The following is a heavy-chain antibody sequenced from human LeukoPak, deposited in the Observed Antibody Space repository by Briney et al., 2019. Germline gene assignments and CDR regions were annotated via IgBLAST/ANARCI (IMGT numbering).Heavy chain of an antibody. CDR3: AKRGGSIWYQFDS. V-gene: IGHV3-23*01. J-gene: IGHJ4*02. CDR2: LSASGGNT. CDR1: GFIFSNYA. Sequence: PGGSLRLPCVASGFIFSNYAMSWVRQAPGKGLEWVSTLSASGGNTYYADSVKGRFTISRDTSKNTVYLQMNGLRAEDTAVYFCAKRGGSIWYQFDSWGQGTLVTVSS. D-gene: IGHD6-13*01.